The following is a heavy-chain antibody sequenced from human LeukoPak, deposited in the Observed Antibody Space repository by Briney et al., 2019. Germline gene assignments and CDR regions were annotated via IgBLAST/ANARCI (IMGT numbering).Heavy chain of an antibody. J-gene: IGHJ4*02. D-gene: IGHD3-16*01. CDR1: GFTFGDYA. V-gene: IGHV3-49*03. CDR3: ATGGYYLDY. CDR2: IRSKAYGWTT. Sequence: HPGGSLRLSCTASGFTFGDYAVSWFRQAPGKGLEWVGFIRSKAYGWTTEYAASVKGRFTISRDDSKSIAYLQMNSLKTEDTAVYYCATGGYYLDYWGQGTLVTVSS.